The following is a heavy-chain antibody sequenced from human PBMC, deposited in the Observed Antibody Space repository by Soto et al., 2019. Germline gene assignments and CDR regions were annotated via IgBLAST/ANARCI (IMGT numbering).Heavy chain of an antibody. V-gene: IGHV3-23*01. CDR2: ISGSGGST. D-gene: IGHD3-22*01. CDR1: GFTFSSYA. J-gene: IGHJ4*02. Sequence: GGSLRLSCAASGFTFSSYAMSWVRQAPGKGLEWVSAISGSGGSTYYADSVKGRFTISRDNSKNTLYLQMNSLRAEDTAVYYCAKALNHYYDSSGYGGYSDYWGQRPLVTVST. CDR3: AKALNHYYDSSGYGGYSDY.